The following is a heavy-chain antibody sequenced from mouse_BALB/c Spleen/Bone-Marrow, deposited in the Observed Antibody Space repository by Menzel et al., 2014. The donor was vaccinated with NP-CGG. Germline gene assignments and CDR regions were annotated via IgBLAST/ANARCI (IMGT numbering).Heavy chain of an antibody. Sequence: QVQLKQSGPGLVAPSQSLSITCTISGFSLTNYVVHWVRQPPGKGLEWLGVIWSDGSTTYNTALKSRLSISKDNSKSQVFLEMNSLQTDDTAMYYCARHRYYAMDYWGQGTSVTVSS. CDR2: IWSDGST. V-gene: IGHV2-6-1*01. CDR3: ARHRYYAMDY. CDR1: GFSLTNYV. J-gene: IGHJ4*01.